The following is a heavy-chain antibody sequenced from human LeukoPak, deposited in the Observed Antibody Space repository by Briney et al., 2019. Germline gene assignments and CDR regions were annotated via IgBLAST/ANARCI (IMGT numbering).Heavy chain of an antibody. CDR1: GYTFTSYG. CDR3: ARELRITMVRGVIIKERSFDY. V-gene: IGHV1-18*01. CDR2: ISAYNGNT. Sequence: ASVKVSCKASGYTFTSYGISWVRQAPGQGLEWMGWISAYNGNTNYAQELQGRVTMTTDTSTSTAYMELRSLRSDDTAVYYCARELRITMVRGVIIKERSFDYWGQGTLVTVSS. J-gene: IGHJ4*02. D-gene: IGHD3-10*01.